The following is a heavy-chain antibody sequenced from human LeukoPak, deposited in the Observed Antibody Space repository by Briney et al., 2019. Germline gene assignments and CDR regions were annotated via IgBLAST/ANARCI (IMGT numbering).Heavy chain of an antibody. Sequence: PPGSLRLSCAASGFTFSSYSMNWVRQAPGRGLEWVSSISSSSSYIYYADSVKGRFTISRDNAKNSLYLQMNSLRAEDTAVYYCARVGYSHSHLFDYWGQGTLVTVSS. CDR2: ISSSSSYI. CDR1: GFTFSSYS. J-gene: IGHJ4*02. D-gene: IGHD2-15*01. V-gene: IGHV3-21*01. CDR3: ARVGYSHSHLFDY.